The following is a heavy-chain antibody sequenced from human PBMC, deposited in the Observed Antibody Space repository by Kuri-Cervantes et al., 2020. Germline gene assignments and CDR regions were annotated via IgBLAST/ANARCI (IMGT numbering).Heavy chain of an antibody. V-gene: IGHV3-7*01. CDR3: ARDPEIAAAGTGWYYYGMDV. J-gene: IGHJ6*02. D-gene: IGHD6-13*01. CDR2: IKEDGSEK. Sequence: GESLKISCAAYGFTFSSYWMSWVRQAPGKGLEWVANIKEDGSEKYYVDSVKGRFTIYRDNGKNSLYLQMNRLRAEETAVYYCARDPEIAAAGTGWYYYGMDVWGQGTTVTVSS. CDR1: GFTFSSYW.